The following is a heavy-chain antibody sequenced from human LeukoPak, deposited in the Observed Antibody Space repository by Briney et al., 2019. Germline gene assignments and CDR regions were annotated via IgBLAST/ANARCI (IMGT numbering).Heavy chain of an antibody. D-gene: IGHD3-10*01. CDR3: AKALRGGHYYYYMDV. CDR1: GFTFSSYA. CDR2: IAYDGSNK. Sequence: GGSLRLSCAASGFTFSSYAMHWVRQAPGKGLEWVAVIAYDGSNKYYVDSGKGRFTISRDNSKNTLYLQMNSLRAEDTAVYYCAKALRGGHYYYYMDVWGKGTTVTVSS. J-gene: IGHJ6*03. V-gene: IGHV3-30*04.